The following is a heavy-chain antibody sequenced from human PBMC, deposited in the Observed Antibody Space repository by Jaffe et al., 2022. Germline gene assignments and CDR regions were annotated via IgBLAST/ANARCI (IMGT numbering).Heavy chain of an antibody. Sequence: QVQLVQSGAEVKKPGASVKVSCKASGYTFTSYGISWVRQAPGQGLEWMGWISAYNGNTNYAQKLQGRVTMTTDTSTSTAYMELRSLRSDDTAVYYCARASPVLGQWLGRDAAFDIWGQGTMVTVSS. V-gene: IGHV1-18*01. J-gene: IGHJ3*02. D-gene: IGHD6-19*01. CDR1: GYTFTSYG. CDR2: ISAYNGNT. CDR3: ARASPVLGQWLGRDAAFDI.